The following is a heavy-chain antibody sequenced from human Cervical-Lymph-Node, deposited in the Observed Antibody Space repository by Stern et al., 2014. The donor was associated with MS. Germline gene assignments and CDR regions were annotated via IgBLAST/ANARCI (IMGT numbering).Heavy chain of an antibody. J-gene: IGHJ4*02. V-gene: IGHV1-3*01. CDR1: GYTFTSFA. Sequence: QVQLVQSGAEVKKPGASVKVSCKASGYTFTSFALHWVRQAPGQRLEWMEWFIVGNANTKSSKNYQDRVTITRDTSASTAYMELTSLRSEDTAVYYCTRAYYGSQLGYWGQGTLVTVS. CDR3: TRAYYGSQLGY. CDR2: FIVGNANT. D-gene: IGHD3-16*01.